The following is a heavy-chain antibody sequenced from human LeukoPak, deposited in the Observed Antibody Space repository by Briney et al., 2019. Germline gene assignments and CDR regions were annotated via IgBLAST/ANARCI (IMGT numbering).Heavy chain of an antibody. V-gene: IGHV3-33*01. CDR1: GFTFSSYG. D-gene: IGHD3-22*01. Sequence: HPGGSLRLSCAASGFTFSSYGMHWVRQAPGKGLEWVAVIWYDGSNKYYADSVKGRFTISRDNSKNTLYLQMNSLRAEDTAVYYCARDHYYDSSGYYPPDYWGQGTLVTVSS. J-gene: IGHJ4*02. CDR3: ARDHYYDSSGYYPPDY. CDR2: IWYDGSNK.